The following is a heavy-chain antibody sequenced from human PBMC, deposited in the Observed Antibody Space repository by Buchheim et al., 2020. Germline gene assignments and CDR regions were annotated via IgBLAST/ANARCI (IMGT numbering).Heavy chain of an antibody. D-gene: IGHD1-1*01. Sequence: VQLVESGGGVVQPGRSLRLSCAASGFTFSSYGMHWVRQAPGKGLEWVSSIVGSDDSTYYADSVKGRFTISRDNSKSTLFLQMNSLRVEDTAVYYCAKGGWNENWGLGTL. CDR1: GFTFSSYG. CDR2: IVGSDDST. CDR3: AKGGWNEN. J-gene: IGHJ4*02. V-gene: IGHV3-23*04.